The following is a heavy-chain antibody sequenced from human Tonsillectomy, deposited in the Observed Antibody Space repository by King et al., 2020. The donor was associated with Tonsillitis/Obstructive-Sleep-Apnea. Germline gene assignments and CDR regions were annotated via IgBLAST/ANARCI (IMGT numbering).Heavy chain of an antibody. V-gene: IGHV5-51*03. Sequence: EQLVQSGAEVKKPGESLKISCKGSGYSFTTYWIAWVRQMPEKGPEWMGIIYPGATETKYSPSFQGQVTISADKSVSTAYLEWSSLKASDTALYYCARLYCRGYSCHSGSRYYFDYWGQGTLVTVSS. CDR3: ARLYCRGYSCHSGSRYYFDY. CDR2: IYPGATET. J-gene: IGHJ4*02. D-gene: IGHD2-15*01. CDR1: GYSFTTYW.